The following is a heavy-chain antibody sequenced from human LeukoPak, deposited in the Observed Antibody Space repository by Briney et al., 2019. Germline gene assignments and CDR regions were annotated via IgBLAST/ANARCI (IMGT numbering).Heavy chain of an antibody. V-gene: IGHV3-74*01. CDR3: ARTSVGYYYGMDV. Sequence: GGSLRLSCAASGFTFSSYWMRWVRQAPGKGLVWVSRINSDGSSTSYADSVKGRFTISRDNAKNTLYLQMNSLRAEDTAVYYCARTSVGYYYGMDVWGQGTTVTVSS. CDR2: INSDGSST. CDR1: GFTFSSYW. D-gene: IGHD3-3*01. J-gene: IGHJ6*02.